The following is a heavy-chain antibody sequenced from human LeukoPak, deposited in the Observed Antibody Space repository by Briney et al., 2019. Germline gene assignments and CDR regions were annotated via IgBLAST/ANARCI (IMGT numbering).Heavy chain of an antibody. CDR3: ARRRSSSSSFDP. J-gene: IGHJ5*02. D-gene: IGHD6-6*01. V-gene: IGHV4-59*08. CDR2: IYYSGST. CDR1: GDSISSYY. Sequence: PSEALSLTCTVSGDSISSYYWNWIRQPPGKGLEWIGYIYYSGSTNYNPSLKSRVTISVDTSKNQFSLKLSSVTAADTAVHYCARRRSSSSSFDPWGQGTLVTVSS.